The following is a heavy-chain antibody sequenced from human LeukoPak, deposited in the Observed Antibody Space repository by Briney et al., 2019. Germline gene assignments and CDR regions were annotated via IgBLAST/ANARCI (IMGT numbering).Heavy chain of an antibody. CDR3: AKCSRPGYTSGWCNWFDP. J-gene: IGHJ5*02. D-gene: IGHD6-19*01. V-gene: IGHV3-23*01. CDR2: ITSGGGT. Sequence: QSGGSLRLSCAASGFTVSSDAMNWVRQAPGKGLEWVSAITSGGGTYYADSVKGRFTISRDNSKNTIYLQMNSLRAEDTAVYYCAKCSRPGYTSGWCNWFDPWGQGTLVTVSS. CDR1: GFTVSSDA.